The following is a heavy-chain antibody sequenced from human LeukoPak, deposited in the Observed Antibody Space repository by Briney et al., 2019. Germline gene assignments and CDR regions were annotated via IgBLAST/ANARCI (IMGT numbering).Heavy chain of an antibody. CDR3: ARAGWRWLQLGASDVYFQH. J-gene: IGHJ1*01. Sequence: PGGSLRLSCAASGFTFDDYGMSWVRQAPGKGLEWVSGINWNGGSTGYADSVKGRFTISRDNAKNSLYLQMNSLRAEDTALYYCARAGWRWLQLGASDVYFQHWGQGTLVTVSS. CDR2: INWNGGST. V-gene: IGHV3-20*04. D-gene: IGHD5-24*01. CDR1: GFTFDDYG.